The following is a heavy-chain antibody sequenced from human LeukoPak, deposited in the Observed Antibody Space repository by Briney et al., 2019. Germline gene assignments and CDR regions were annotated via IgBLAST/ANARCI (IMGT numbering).Heavy chain of an antibody. J-gene: IGHJ4*02. V-gene: IGHV4-34*01. CDR1: GGSFSGYY. D-gene: IGHD2-15*01. CDR2: INHSGST. CDR3: AREGLCSGGSCYSRGQFDY. Sequence: SETLSLTCAVYGGSFSGYYWSWIRQPPGKGLEWIGEINHSGSTYYNPSLKSRVTISVDTSKNQFSLKLSSVTAADTAVYYCAREGLCSGGSCYSRGQFDYWGQGTLVTVSS.